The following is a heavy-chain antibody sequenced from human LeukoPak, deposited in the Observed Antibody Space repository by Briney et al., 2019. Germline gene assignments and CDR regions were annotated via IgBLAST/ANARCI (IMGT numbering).Heavy chain of an antibody. Sequence: GGSLRLSCAASGFTFSSYDMNWVRQAPGKGLEWVSYISTISSTKYYADSVRGRFTISRDNSKNTLYLQMNSLRAEDTAVYYCAKDGVGATTGPGFDYWGQGTLVTVSS. CDR2: ISTISSTK. V-gene: IGHV3-48*01. CDR1: GFTFSSYD. CDR3: AKDGVGATTGPGFDY. J-gene: IGHJ4*02. D-gene: IGHD1-26*01.